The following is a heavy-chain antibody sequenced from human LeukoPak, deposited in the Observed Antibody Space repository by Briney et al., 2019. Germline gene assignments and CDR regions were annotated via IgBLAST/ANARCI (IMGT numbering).Heavy chain of an antibody. Sequence: GGSLRLPCAASGFTFSSYSMNWVRQAPGKGLEWVSSISSSSSYIYYADSVKGRFTISRDNAKNSLYLQMNSLRAEDTAVYYCARGSVPLFDYWGQGTLVTVSS. CDR3: ARGSVPLFDY. CDR1: GFTFSSYS. J-gene: IGHJ4*02. D-gene: IGHD3-10*02. V-gene: IGHV3-21*01. CDR2: ISSSSSYI.